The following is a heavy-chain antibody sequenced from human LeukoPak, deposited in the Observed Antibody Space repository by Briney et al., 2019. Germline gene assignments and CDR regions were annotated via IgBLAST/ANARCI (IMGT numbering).Heavy chain of an antibody. CDR3: ARDGYYYDSTGEGAFDI. Sequence: GASVKVSCKASGYTFTSYGISWVRQAPGQGLEWMGWISAYNGNTNYAQKLQGRVTMTTDTSTSTAYMELRSLRSDDTAVYYCARDGYYYDSTGEGAFDIWGQGTMVTVSS. J-gene: IGHJ3*02. CDR2: ISAYNGNT. D-gene: IGHD3-22*01. CDR1: GYTFTSYG. V-gene: IGHV1-18*01.